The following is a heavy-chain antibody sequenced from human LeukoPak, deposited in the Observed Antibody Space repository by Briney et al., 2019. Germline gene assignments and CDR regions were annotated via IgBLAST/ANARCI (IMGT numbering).Heavy chain of an antibody. D-gene: IGHD6-19*01. CDR3: ARSHIAVAGRYFDY. V-gene: IGHV4-59*11. CDR1: GGSISSHY. Sequence: SETLSLTCTVSGGSISSHYWSWIRQPPGKGLEWIGYIYYSGSTNYNPSLKSRVTISVDSSKNQFSLKLSSVTAADTAVYYCARSHIAVAGRYFDYWGQGTLVTVSS. J-gene: IGHJ4*02. CDR2: IYYSGST.